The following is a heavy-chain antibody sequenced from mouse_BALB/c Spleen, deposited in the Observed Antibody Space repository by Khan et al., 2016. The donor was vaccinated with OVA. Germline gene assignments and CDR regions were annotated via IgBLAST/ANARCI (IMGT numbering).Heavy chain of an antibody. V-gene: IGHV3-2*02. CDR1: GYSITNNYA. CDR3: ARGNYYGYYFDS. CDR2: ISYSGST. J-gene: IGHJ2*01. D-gene: IGHD1-1*01. Sequence: EVQLQESGPGLVKPSQSLSLTCTVTGYSITNNYAWNWIRQFPGNKLEWMGYISYSGSTNYNPSLKSRLSITRDTSKNQFFLQLNSVTTEDTATYYCARGNYYGYYFDSWGQGTTLTVSS.